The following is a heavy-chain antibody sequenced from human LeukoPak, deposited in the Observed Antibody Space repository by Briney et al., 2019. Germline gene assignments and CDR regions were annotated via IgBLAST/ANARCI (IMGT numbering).Heavy chain of an antibody. Sequence: GGSLRLSCAASGLTFSSYGIHWLRQAPGKGLEWVAFIQDDGSNKYYADSVKGRFTISRDNSKNTLYLQMNSLRAEDTAVYYCANQLEWLLYMDVWGKGTTVTVS. CDR1: GLTFSSYG. J-gene: IGHJ6*03. CDR3: ANQLEWLLYMDV. V-gene: IGHV3-30*02. D-gene: IGHD3-3*01. CDR2: IQDDGSNK.